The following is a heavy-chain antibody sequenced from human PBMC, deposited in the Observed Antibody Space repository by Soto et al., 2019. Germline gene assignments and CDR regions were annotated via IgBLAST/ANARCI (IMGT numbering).Heavy chain of an antibody. D-gene: IGHD5-18*01. V-gene: IGHV3-66*01. CDR2: IYSGGST. J-gene: IGHJ6*02. CDR3: ARGKGSRGYSYGYRADYYYYYGMDV. CDR1: GFTVSSNY. Sequence: GGSLRLSCAASGFTVSSNYMSWVRQAPGKGLEWVSVIYSGGSTYYADSVKGRFTISRDNSKNTLYLQMNSLRAEDTAVYYCARGKGSRGYSYGYRADYYYYYGMDVWGQATTVTVS.